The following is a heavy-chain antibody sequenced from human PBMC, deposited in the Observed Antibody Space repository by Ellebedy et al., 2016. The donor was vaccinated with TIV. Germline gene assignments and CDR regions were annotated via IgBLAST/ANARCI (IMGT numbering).Heavy chain of an antibody. D-gene: IGHD1-26*01. CDR3: ATQWELYD. CDR1: EFTFSSYG. J-gene: IGHJ4*02. Sequence: PGGSLRLSCAASEFTFSSYGMHWVRQAPGKGLEWVAGIKQDGSVKDYLDSVKGRFTISRDNAKNSLYLQMDSLRVEDTGVYYCATQWELYDWGQGTPVTVSS. V-gene: IGHV3-7*01. CDR2: IKQDGSVK.